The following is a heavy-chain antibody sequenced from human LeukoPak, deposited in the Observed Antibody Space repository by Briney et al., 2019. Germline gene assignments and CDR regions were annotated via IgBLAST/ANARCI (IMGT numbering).Heavy chain of an antibody. J-gene: IGHJ6*03. V-gene: IGHV3-15*01. CDR3: TTDPIRDGFTDYYYYMDV. CDR2: IKSKTDGGTT. D-gene: IGHD5-24*01. Sequence: PGGSLRLSCAASGFTFSNAWMSWVRRAPGKGLEWVGRIKSKTDGGTTDYAAPVKGRFTISRDDSKNTLYLQMNSLKTEDTAVYYCTTDPIRDGFTDYYYYMDVWGKGTTVTVSS. CDR1: GFTFSNAW.